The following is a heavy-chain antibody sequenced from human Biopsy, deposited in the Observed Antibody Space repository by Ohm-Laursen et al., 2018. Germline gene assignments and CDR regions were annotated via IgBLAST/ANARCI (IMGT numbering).Heavy chain of an antibody. Sequence: SSVKVSCKASGGPSSNYAFSWVRQAPGQGLEWVGRVVPVLGHLNYAQRFQGRVSITADKSTSYVFMELSRLTSGDTAVYYCAADADGYYTEFDYWGPGTLVTVSS. CDR1: GGPSSNYA. V-gene: IGHV1-69*04. J-gene: IGHJ4*02. CDR2: VVPVLGHL. D-gene: IGHD3-3*01. CDR3: AADADGYYTEFDY.